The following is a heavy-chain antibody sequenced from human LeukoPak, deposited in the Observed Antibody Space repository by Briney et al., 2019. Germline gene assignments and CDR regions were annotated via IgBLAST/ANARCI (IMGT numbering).Heavy chain of an antibody. Sequence: ASVKVSCKVSGYTFTDYYMHWVQQAPGKGLGWMGLVDPEDGETIYAEKFQGRVTITADTSTDTAYMGLSSLRSEDTAVYYCATDRSSSPVRSPFDYWGQGTLVTVSS. CDR2: VDPEDGET. J-gene: IGHJ4*02. CDR1: GYTFTDYY. CDR3: ATDRSSSPVRSPFDY. V-gene: IGHV1-69-2*01. D-gene: IGHD6-6*01.